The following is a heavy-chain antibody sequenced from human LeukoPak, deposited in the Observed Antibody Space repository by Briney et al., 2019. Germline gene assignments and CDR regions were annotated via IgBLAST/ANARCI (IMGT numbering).Heavy chain of an antibody. CDR1: GFTFSSYA. Sequence: GGSLRLSCAASGFTFSSYAMHWVRQAPGKGLEYVSAISSNGGSTYYANSVKGRFTISRGNSKNSLYLQMNSLRAEDTAVYYCARDARYSAFDIWGQGTMVTVSS. CDR2: ISSNGGST. J-gene: IGHJ3*02. CDR3: ARDARYSAFDI. D-gene: IGHD1-14*01. V-gene: IGHV3-64*01.